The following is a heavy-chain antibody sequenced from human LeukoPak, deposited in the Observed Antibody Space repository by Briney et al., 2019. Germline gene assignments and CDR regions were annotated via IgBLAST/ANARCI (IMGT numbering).Heavy chain of an antibody. Sequence: RSSQTLSLTCTVSGGSISSGGYYWSWIRQPPGKGLEWIGYIYHSGSTYYNPSLKSRVTISVDRSKNQFSLKLSSVTAADTAVYYCASYIVATIFSWGQGTLVTVSS. D-gene: IGHD5-12*01. CDR2: IYHSGST. J-gene: IGHJ4*02. CDR3: ASYIVATIFS. CDR1: GGSISSGGYY. V-gene: IGHV4-30-2*01.